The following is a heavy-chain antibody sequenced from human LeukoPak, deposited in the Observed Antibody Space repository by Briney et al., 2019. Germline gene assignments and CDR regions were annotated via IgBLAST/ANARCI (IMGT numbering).Heavy chain of an antibody. V-gene: IGHV3-21*01. J-gene: IGHJ6*02. D-gene: IGHD6-19*01. CDR3: ARGSVAGAYYYYGMDV. CDR2: ISSSSSYI. Sequence: GGSLRLSCATSRFTFSSYSMNWVRQAPGKGLEWVSSISSSSSYIYYADSVKGRFAISRDNAKNSLYLQMNSLRAEDTAVYYCARGSVAGAYYYYGMDVWGQGTTVTVSS. CDR1: RFTFSSYS.